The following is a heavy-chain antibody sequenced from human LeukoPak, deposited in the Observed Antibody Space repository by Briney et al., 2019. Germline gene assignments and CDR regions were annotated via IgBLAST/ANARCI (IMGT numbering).Heavy chain of an antibody. CDR3: ARLKFYDSTGYSSGHYMDV. D-gene: IGHD3-22*01. J-gene: IGHJ6*03. Sequence: SETLSLTCTVSGVPIFSYYWSWIRQTAGKGLEWIGRLYPGVGTDYNPSLKSRVTMSVDTSKKQFALKLSAVTAADTAVYYCARLKFYDSTGYSSGHYMDVWGKGTTVTVSS. CDR2: LYPGVGT. CDR1: GVPIFSYY. V-gene: IGHV4-4*07.